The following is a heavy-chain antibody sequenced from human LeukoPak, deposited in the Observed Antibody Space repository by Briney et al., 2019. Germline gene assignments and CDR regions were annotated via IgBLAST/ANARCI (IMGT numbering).Heavy chain of an antibody. Sequence: GASVKVSCKASGYTFTGYYMHWVRQAPGQGLEWMGWINPNSGGTNYAQKFQGRVTMTRDTSISTAYMELSRLRSDDTAVYYCARDLALTIKLGILYYYDSSATLGLDYWGQGTLVTVSS. CDR2: INPNSGGT. J-gene: IGHJ4*02. D-gene: IGHD3-22*01. CDR1: GYTFTGYY. CDR3: ARDLALTIKLGILYYYDSSATLGLDY. V-gene: IGHV1-2*02.